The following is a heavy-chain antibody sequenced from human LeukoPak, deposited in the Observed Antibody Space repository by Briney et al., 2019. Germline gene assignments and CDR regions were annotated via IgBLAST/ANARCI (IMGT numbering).Heavy chain of an antibody. CDR1: GFTFSSYS. D-gene: IGHD1-26*01. V-gene: IGHV3-21*01. Sequence: PGGSLRLSCAASGFTFSSYSMNWDRQAPGKGLEGFSSISSSSYIYYADSGKGRFTISRDNAKNSLYLQMNSLRAEDTAVYYCARVGTWELRTLDCWGQGTLVTVSS. J-gene: IGHJ4*02. CDR3: ARVGTWELRTLDC. CDR2: ISSSSYI.